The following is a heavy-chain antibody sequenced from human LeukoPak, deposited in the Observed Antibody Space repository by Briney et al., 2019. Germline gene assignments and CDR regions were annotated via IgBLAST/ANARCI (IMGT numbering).Heavy chain of an antibody. J-gene: IGHJ5*02. V-gene: IGHV4-59*01. D-gene: IGHD1-26*01. Sequence: SETLSLTCTVSGGSISSYYWSWIRQPPGKGLEWIGYIYYSGRTNYNPSLKSRVTISVDTSKNQFSLKLSPVTAADTAVYYCASAVQAGPRWGGSDPWGQGTLVSVSS. CDR1: GGSISSYY. CDR3: ASAVQAGPRWGGSDP. CDR2: IYYSGRT.